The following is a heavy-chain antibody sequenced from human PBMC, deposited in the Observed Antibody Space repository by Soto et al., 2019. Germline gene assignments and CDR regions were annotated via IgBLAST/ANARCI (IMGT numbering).Heavy chain of an antibody. CDR3: AKGSYCTNGICYNY. CDR2: ISGSGGST. J-gene: IGHJ4*02. CDR1: GFTFSTYA. D-gene: IGHD2-8*01. V-gene: IGHV3-23*01. Sequence: ESGGGLVQPGGSLRLSCAASGFTFSTYAMSWVRQAPEKGLEWVSAISGSGGSTYYADSVKGRFTISRDNSKNTLYLQMNSLRAEDTAVYYCAKGSYCTNGICYNYWGQGTLVTVSS.